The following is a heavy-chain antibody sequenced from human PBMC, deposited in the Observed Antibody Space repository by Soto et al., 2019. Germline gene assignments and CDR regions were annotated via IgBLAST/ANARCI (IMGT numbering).Heavy chain of an antibody. CDR3: ARGGSLFDWLLDFEY. CDR1: VYAFTSYG. V-gene: IGHV1-18*01. J-gene: IGHJ4*02. Sequence: PVKGSCKAFVYAFTSYGISWVRKAPEQGLEWMGWISAYNGNTNYAQKLQGRVTMTTDTSTSTAYMELRSLRSDDTAVYYCARGGSLFDWLLDFEYRGKGTLVPVSS. D-gene: IGHD3-9*01. CDR2: ISAYNGNT.